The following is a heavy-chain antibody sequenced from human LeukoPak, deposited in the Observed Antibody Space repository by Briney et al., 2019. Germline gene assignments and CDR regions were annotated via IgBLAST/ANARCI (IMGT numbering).Heavy chain of an antibody. V-gene: IGHV3-23*01. CDR2: ISGSGGST. D-gene: IGHD3-3*01. CDR3: AKYLGFWSGYLDY. J-gene: IGHJ4*02. Sequence: PGGSLRLSCAASGFTFSSYAMSWVRQAPGKGLEWVSAISGSGGSTYYADSVKGRFTISRDNSKNALYLQMNSLRAEDTAVYYCAKYLGFWSGYLDYWGQGTLVTVSS. CDR1: GFTFSSYA.